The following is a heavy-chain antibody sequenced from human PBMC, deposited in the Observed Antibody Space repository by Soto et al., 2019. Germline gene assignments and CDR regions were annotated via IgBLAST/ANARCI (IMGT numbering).Heavy chain of an antibody. Sequence: PGGSLRLSCAASGFTFSSYAMHWVRQAPGRGLEWVAVISYDGSNKYYADSVKGRFTISRDNSKNTLYLQMNSLRAEDTAVYYCARDGGRYNWFDPWGQGTLVTVSS. J-gene: IGHJ5*02. CDR1: GFTFSSYA. V-gene: IGHV3-30-3*01. CDR3: ARDGGRYNWFDP. CDR2: ISYDGSNK. D-gene: IGHD3-3*01.